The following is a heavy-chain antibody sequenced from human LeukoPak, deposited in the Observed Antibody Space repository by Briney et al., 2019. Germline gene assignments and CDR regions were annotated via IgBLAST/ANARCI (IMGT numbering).Heavy chain of an antibody. CDR1: GGSISSSNW. D-gene: IGHD3-10*01. V-gene: IGHV4-4*02. CDR3: AVHSTYYYGSGSYLDY. Sequence: SETLSLTCAVSGGSISSSNWWSWVRQPPGKGLEWIGEIYHSGSTNYNPSLKSRVTISVDKSKNQFSLKLSSVTAADTAVYYCAVHSTYYYGSGSYLDYWGQGTLVTVSS. J-gene: IGHJ4*02. CDR2: IYHSGST.